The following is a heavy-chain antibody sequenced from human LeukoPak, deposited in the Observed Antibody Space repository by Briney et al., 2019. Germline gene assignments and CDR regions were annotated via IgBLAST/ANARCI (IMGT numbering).Heavy chain of an antibody. J-gene: IGHJ6*03. V-gene: IGHV4-34*01. CDR2: INHSGST. CDR3: ARCLMLGYLYYMDV. D-gene: IGHD3-22*01. Sequence: SETPSLTCAVYGGSFSGYYRSWIRHPPGKGLEWIGEINHSGSTNYNPSLKSRVTISVDTSKNQFSLKLSSVTAADTAVYYCARCLMLGYLYYMDVWGKGTTVTISS. CDR1: GGSFSGYY.